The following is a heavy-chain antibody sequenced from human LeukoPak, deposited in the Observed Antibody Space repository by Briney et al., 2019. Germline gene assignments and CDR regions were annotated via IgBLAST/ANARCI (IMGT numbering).Heavy chain of an antibody. CDR3: AKGPNYYGSGSYYKIGTFDY. V-gene: IGHV3-23*01. Sequence: GSLRLSFSTSGFTFRSQSMSWVRQAPGKGPELVSTIKGSWGSTYYADSVKGRFTISRDNSKNTLYLQMNSLRAEDTAVYYCAKGPNYYGSGSYYKIGTFDYWGQGTLVTVSS. J-gene: IGHJ4*02. CDR2: IKGSWGST. D-gene: IGHD3-10*01. CDR1: GFTFRSQS.